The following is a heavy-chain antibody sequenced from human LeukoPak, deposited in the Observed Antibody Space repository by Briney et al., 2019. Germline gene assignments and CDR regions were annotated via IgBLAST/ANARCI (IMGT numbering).Heavy chain of an antibody. J-gene: IGHJ5*02. CDR1: GGSISSYY. V-gene: IGHV4-59*08. CDR3: ARTTWPTNRFDP. CDR2: IYYSGST. D-gene: IGHD2/OR15-2a*01. Sequence: PSETLSLTCTVSGGSISSYYWSWIRQPPGKGLEWIGYIYYSGSTNCNPSLKSRVTISVDTSKNQFSLKLSSVTAADTAVYYCARTTWPTNRFDPWGQGTLVTVSS.